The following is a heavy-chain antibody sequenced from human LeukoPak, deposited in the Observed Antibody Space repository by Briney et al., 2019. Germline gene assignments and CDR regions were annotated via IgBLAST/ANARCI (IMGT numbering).Heavy chain of an antibody. J-gene: IGHJ4*02. CDR2: ISYDGTNK. Sequence: GGSLRLSCTASGFTFSTYAMHWVRQAPGKGLEWVAVISYDGTNKYYADSMKGRFTISRDNSKNTLYLQMNSLRAEDTAVYYCARALDEGARFDYWGQGTLVTVSS. CDR1: GFTFSTYA. V-gene: IGHV3-30-3*01. CDR3: ARALDEGARFDY.